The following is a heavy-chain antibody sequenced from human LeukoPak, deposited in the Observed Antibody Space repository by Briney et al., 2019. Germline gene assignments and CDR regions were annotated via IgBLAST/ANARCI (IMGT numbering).Heavy chain of an antibody. Sequence: PGGSLRLSCAASGISVSENYMSWVRQAPGKGLEWVCVVHRDGSIEYADSVKGRSTISRDIAENTLSLQMNSLRVEDTAVYYCARDSGSASWAYSWGQGTLVTVSS. J-gene: IGHJ4*02. V-gene: IGHV3-66*02. CDR1: GISVSENY. CDR3: ARDSGSASWAYS. D-gene: IGHD2-15*01. CDR2: VHRDGSI.